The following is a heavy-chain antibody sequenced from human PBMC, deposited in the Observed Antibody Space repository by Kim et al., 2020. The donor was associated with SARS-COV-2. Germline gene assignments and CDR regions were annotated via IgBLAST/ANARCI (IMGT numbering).Heavy chain of an antibody. CDR1: GGTFSSYA. V-gene: IGHV1-69*13. CDR3: ARALKRQDYDILTGYRFPQKSYYYYGMDV. D-gene: IGHD3-9*01. J-gene: IGHJ6*02. Sequence: SVKVSCKASGGTFSSYAISWVRQAPGQGLEWMGGIIPIFGTANYAQKFQGRVTITADESTSTAYMELSSLRSEDTAVYYCARALKRQDYDILTGYRFPQKSYYYYGMDVWGQGTTVTVSS. CDR2: IIPIFGTA.